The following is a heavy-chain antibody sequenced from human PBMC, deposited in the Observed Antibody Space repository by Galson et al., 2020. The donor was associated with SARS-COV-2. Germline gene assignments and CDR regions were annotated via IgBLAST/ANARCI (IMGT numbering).Heavy chain of an antibody. D-gene: IGHD3-16*01. V-gene: IGHV3-30*04. CDR2: ISHDGRIQ. Sequence: GGSLRLSCAASGFTFSNYAIHWVRQAPGKGLEWVAVISHDGRIQVYADSVKGRFTIFRDNSENMVFLQVSSLRTDDTALYYCARDVSGGGCDIWGQGTMLTVSS. CDR1: GFTFSNYA. J-gene: IGHJ3*02. CDR3: ARDVSGGGCDI.